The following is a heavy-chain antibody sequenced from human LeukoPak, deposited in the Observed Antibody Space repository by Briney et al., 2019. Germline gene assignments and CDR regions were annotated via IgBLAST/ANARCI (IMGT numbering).Heavy chain of an antibody. J-gene: IGHJ5*02. CDR1: GGTFSSYA. V-gene: IGHV1-69*05. CDR2: IIPIFGTA. Sequence: GTSVKVSCKASGGTFSSYAISWVRQAPGQGLEWMGGIIPIFGTANYAQKFQGRVTITTDESTSTAYMELSSLRSEDTAVYYCARDALSSNYFPRPYNWFDPWGQGTLLTVSS. D-gene: IGHD4-11*01. CDR3: ARDALSSNYFPRPYNWFDP.